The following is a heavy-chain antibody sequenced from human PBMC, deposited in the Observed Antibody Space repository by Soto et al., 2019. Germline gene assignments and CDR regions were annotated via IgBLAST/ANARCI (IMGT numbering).Heavy chain of an antibody. CDR1: GYTFTSYA. Sequence: QVQLVQSGAEVKKPGASVKVSCKASGYTFTSYAMHWVRQAPGQRLEWMGWINAGNGNTKYSQKFQGRVTITRDTSASTAYMELSSLRSEDTAVYYCARGDYSSSSFHYYYYGMDVWGQGTTVTVSS. J-gene: IGHJ6*02. CDR3: ARGDYSSSSFHYYYYGMDV. V-gene: IGHV1-3*01. CDR2: INAGNGNT. D-gene: IGHD6-13*01.